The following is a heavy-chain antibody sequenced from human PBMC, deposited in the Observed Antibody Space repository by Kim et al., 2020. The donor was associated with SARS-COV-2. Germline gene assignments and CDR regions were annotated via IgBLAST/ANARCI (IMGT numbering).Heavy chain of an antibody. D-gene: IGHD1-26*01. CDR3: ARDLLVGAPDYFDY. Sequence: GWSLRLSCAASGFIFSSYAMHWVRQTPDKGLEWVAVIAYDGTIRYYADSVKGRFTISRDDARNTLFLQMNSLRAEDTAVYYCARDLLVGAPDYFDYWGQGALVTVSS. V-gene: IGHV3-30-3*01. CDR2: IAYDGTIR. J-gene: IGHJ4*02. CDR1: GFIFSSYA.